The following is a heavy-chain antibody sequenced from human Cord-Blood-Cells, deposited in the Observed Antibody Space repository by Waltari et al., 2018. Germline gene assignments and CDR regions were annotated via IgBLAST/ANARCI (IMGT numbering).Heavy chain of an antibody. J-gene: IGHJ3*02. CDR1: GGSFSGYY. V-gene: IGHV4-34*01. CDR2: INHSGST. D-gene: IGHD3-3*01. CDR3: ARSISDFWSGYYFAFDI. Sequence: QVQLQQWGARLLKPSETLSLTCAVYGGSFSGYYWSWIRQPPGKGLEWIGEINHSGSTNYTPSLKRRFTISVDTSKNQFSLKLSSVTAADTAVYYCARSISDFWSGYYFAFDIWGQGTMVTVSS.